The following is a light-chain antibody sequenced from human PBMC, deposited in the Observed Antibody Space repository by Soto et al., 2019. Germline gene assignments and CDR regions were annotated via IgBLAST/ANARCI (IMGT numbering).Light chain of an antibody. J-gene: IGLJ1*01. CDR3: SSYTGSSTFV. CDR2: DVN. CDR1: SSDVGGYDY. Sequence: HSERTHAASGSGAAVGGSSISCTGTSSDVGGYDYVSWYQQLPGKAPKLLIYDVNNRPSGVSHRFSGSKSGNTASLTISGLQAEDEADYYCSSYTGSSTFVFGTGTKVTVL. V-gene: IGLV2-14*01.